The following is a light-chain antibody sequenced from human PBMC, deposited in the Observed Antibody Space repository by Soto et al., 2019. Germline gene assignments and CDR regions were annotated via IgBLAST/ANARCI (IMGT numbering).Light chain of an antibody. CDR3: METTHAPPIT. CDR1: RSLLHSNGNTY. CDR2: EVS. J-gene: IGKJ5*01. V-gene: IGKV2D-29*01. Sequence: DVMMTQTPLSLSVTPGQPASISCKSSRSLLHSNGNTYLYWYLQKPGQPPQLLIYEVSNRLSGVSDRFSGSGSGTDFTLKISRVEAEDVGIYHCMETTHAPPITFGQGTRLEIK.